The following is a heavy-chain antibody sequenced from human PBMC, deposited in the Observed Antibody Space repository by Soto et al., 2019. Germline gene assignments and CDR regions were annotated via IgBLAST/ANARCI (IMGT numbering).Heavy chain of an antibody. D-gene: IGHD3-3*01. CDR3: ARVTRITIFGVVSYGMDV. CDR1: GGSFSGYY. Sequence: SETLSLTCAVYGGSFSGYYWSWIRQPPGKGLEWIGEINHSGSTNYNPSLKSRVTISVDTSKNQFSLKLSSVTAADTALYYCARVTRITIFGVVSYGMDVWGQGTTVTVSS. V-gene: IGHV4-34*01. J-gene: IGHJ6*02. CDR2: INHSGST.